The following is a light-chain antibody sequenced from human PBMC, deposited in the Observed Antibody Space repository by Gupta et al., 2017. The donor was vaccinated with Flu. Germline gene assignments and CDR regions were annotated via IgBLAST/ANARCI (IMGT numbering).Light chain of an antibody. J-gene: IGKJ4*01. Sequence: DIQTTQSPSTLSASVGDRVTITCRASQSISSWLAWYQQKPGKAPKLLIYKASSLESGVPSRFSGSGSGTEFTLTISSLQPDDFATYYCQQYNSYPLTFGGGTNVEIK. V-gene: IGKV1-5*03. CDR2: KAS. CDR1: QSISSW. CDR3: QQYNSYPLT.